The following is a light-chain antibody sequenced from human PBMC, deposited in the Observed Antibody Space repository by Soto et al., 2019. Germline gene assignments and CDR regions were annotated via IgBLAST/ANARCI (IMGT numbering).Light chain of an antibody. V-gene: IGKV3-15*01. CDR1: QSVSSN. J-gene: IGKJ2*01. CDR3: QQYNSWPPVYT. Sequence: EIVMTQSPASLSVSPGERATLSCRASQSVSSNLAWYQQKPGQAPRLLIYGASTRANGIPARFSGSGSGTEFTLTISSLQTEDSAVYYCQQYNSWPPVYTFGQGTKPEIK. CDR2: GAS.